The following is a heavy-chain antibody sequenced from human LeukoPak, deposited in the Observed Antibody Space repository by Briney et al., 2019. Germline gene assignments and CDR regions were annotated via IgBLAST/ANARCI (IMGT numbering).Heavy chain of an antibody. V-gene: IGHV1-18*01. D-gene: IGHD4-17*01. J-gene: IGHJ6*02. Sequence: GASVKVSCKASGYTFTNYGVTWVRQAPGQGLEWMGWISTYNGNTNYAQKLQGRVTMTTDTSTSTAYMELRSLRSDDTAVYYCARDLTTTVITYYYYGMDVWGQGTTVTVSS. CDR3: ARDLTTTVITYYYYGMDV. CDR1: GYTFTNYG. CDR2: ISTYNGNT.